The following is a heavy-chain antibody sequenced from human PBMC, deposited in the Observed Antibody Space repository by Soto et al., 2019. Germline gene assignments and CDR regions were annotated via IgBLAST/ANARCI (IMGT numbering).Heavy chain of an antibody. J-gene: IGHJ4*02. CDR1: GGSISSGGYS. V-gene: IGHV4-30-2*01. Sequence: QLQLQESGSGLVKPSQTLSLTCAVSGGSISSGGYSWSWIRQPPGKGLEWIGYIYHSGSTYYNPSLKSLVTISVERSKNQFSLKLSPVTAADSAVYYCAREGYSGYDSPGYFDYWGQGTLVTVSS. CDR3: AREGYSGYDSPGYFDY. D-gene: IGHD5-12*01. CDR2: IYHSGST.